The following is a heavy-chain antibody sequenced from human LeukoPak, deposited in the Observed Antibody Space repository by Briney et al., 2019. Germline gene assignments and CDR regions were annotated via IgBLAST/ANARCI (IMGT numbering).Heavy chain of an antibody. J-gene: IGHJ4*02. Sequence: PGGSLRLSCAASGFTFDDYAMHWVRQAPGKGLEWVSGISWNSGSIGYADSVKGRFTISRDNAKNSLYLQMNSLRAEDMALYYCAKESAQGWWFDYWGQGTLVTVSS. V-gene: IGHV3-9*03. CDR1: GFTFDDYA. D-gene: IGHD2-15*01. CDR3: AKESAQGWWFDY. CDR2: ISWNSGSI.